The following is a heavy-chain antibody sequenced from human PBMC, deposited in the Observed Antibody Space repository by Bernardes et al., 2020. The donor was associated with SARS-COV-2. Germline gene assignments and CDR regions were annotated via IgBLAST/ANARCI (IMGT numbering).Heavy chain of an antibody. J-gene: IGHJ4*02. CDR3: AKDLFWWSAADF. CDR2: SSGGDGGT. Sequence: GGSLRLSCAASGFAFSSNGMSWVRQAPGKGLEWVSSSGGDGGTHYADSVRGRFTISRDTSKITLFLQMNSLRAEDTAVYYCAKDLFWWSAADFWGQGTLVTVSS. V-gene: IGHV3-23*01. CDR1: GFAFSSNG. D-gene: IGHD2-21*01.